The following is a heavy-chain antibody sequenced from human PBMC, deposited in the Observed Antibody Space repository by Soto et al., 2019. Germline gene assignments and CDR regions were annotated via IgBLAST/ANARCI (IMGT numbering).Heavy chain of an antibody. CDR2: IIPIFGTA. J-gene: IGHJ6*02. V-gene: IGHV1-69*13. CDR1: GGTFSSYA. Sequence: SVKVSCKASGGTFSSYAISWVRQAPGQGLEWMGGIIPIFGTANYAQKFQGRVTITADESTSTAYIELSSLRSEDTAVYYCARVGGGSWARDYYYGMDVWGQGTTVTVSS. CDR3: ARVGGGSWARDYYYGMDV. D-gene: IGHD2-15*01.